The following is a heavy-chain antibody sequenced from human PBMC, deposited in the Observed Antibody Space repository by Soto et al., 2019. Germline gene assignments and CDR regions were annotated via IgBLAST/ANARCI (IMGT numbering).Heavy chain of an antibody. CDR2: IDPADSHT. CDR3: ARPLVSSGLNYYYGMDV. J-gene: IGHJ6*02. Sequence: PGESLKISCKGSGYSFTSYWISWVRQMPGKGLEWMGMIDPADSHTSYSPSFQGQVTISADKSISTAYLQWSSLKASDTAMYYCARPLVSSGLNYYYGMDVWGQGTTVTVSS. CDR1: GYSFTSYW. V-gene: IGHV5-51*01. D-gene: IGHD3-22*01.